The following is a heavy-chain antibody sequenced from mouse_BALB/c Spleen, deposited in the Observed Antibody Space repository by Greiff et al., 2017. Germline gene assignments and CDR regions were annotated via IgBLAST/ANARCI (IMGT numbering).Heavy chain of an antibody. CDR3: TPIYYYGSSYERFAY. J-gene: IGHJ3*01. CDR2: IYPGNSDT. Sequence: EVQLQQSGTVLARPGASVKMSCKASGYSFTSYWMHWVKQRPGQGLEWIGAIYPGNSDTSYNQKFKGKAKLTAVTSASTAYMELSSLTNEDSAVYYCTPIYYYGSSYERFAYWGQGTLVTVSA. V-gene: IGHV1-5*01. CDR1: GYSFTSYW. D-gene: IGHD1-1*01.